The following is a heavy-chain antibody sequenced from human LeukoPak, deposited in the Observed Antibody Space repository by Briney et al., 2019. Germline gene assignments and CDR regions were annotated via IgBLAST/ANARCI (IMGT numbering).Heavy chain of an antibody. CDR1: GFTFSSYA. V-gene: IGHV3-23*01. Sequence: GGSLRLSCAASGFTFSSYAMSWVRQAPGKGLEWVSAISGSGGGTYYADSVKGRFTISRDNSKNTLYLQMNSLRAEDTAVYYCARDLDDYNGLPPFFQHWGQGTLVTVSS. D-gene: IGHD5-24*01. CDR3: ARDLDDYNGLPPFFQH. J-gene: IGHJ1*01. CDR2: ISGSGGGT.